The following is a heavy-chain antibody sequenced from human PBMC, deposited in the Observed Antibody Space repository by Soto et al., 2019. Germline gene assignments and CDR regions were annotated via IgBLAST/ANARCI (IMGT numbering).Heavy chain of an antibody. CDR1: CGSIRSSRYY. D-gene: IGHD6-19*01. V-gene: IGHV4-39*01. J-gene: IGHJ6*02. CDR3: ARLRYSSGWHGGYYYYGMDV. CDR2: IYYSGST. Sequence: SETLSRTGTVSCGSIRSSRYYWGCIRQPPGKGLEWIGSIYYSGSTYYNPSLKSRVTISVDTSKNQFSLKLSSVTAADTAVYYCARLRYSSGWHGGYYYYGMDVWGQGTTVTVSS.